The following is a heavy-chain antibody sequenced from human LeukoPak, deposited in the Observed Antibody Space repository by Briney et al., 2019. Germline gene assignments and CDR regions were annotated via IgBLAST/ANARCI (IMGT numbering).Heavy chain of an antibody. J-gene: IGHJ4*02. CDR3: ARSRFYFDY. V-gene: IGHV3-23*01. CDR1: GFIFSNYG. Sequence: GGSLRLSCAASGFIFSNYGMSWVRQAPGKGLEWVSSISGSGNRTYYADSVKGRFTIFRDNSKNTLYLQMNSLRAEDTAVYYCARSRFYFDYWGQGTLVTVSS. CDR2: ISGSGNRT.